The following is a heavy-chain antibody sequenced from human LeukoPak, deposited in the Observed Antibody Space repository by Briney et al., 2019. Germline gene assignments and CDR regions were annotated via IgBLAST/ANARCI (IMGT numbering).Heavy chain of an antibody. CDR1: GYTLTDLS. D-gene: IGHD6-13*01. Sequence: ASVKVSCKVSGYTLTDLSMHWVRQTPGKGLEWMGGYDSEDGETIYTQKFQGRVTMNEDTSTDTAYMELSSLRSEDTGVYYCATVYGLGRYSPVDFDIWGQGTLVAVSS. V-gene: IGHV1-24*01. J-gene: IGHJ3*02. CDR3: ATVYGLGRYSPVDFDI. CDR2: YDSEDGET.